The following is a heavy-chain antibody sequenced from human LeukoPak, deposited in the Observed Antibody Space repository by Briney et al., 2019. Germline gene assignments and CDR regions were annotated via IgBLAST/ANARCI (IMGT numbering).Heavy chain of an antibody. CDR3: ARTKAGITMIVVEDTWFDP. D-gene: IGHD3-22*01. J-gene: IGHJ5*02. CDR2: INPNSGGT. CDR1: GYTFTGYY. V-gene: IGHV1-2*02. Sequence: APVKVSCKASGYTFTGYYMHWVRQAPGQGLEWMGWINPNSGGTNYAQKFQGRVTMTRDTSISTAYMELSRLRSDDTAVYYCARTKAGITMIVVEDTWFDPWGQGTLVTVSS.